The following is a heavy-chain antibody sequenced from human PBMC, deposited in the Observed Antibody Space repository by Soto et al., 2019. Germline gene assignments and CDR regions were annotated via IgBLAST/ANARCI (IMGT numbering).Heavy chain of an antibody. D-gene: IGHD2-15*01. CDR3: ARVQGVAATYYYGMDV. CDR2: IYHSGST. Sequence: SETLSLTCAVSGGSISSSNWWSWVRQPPGKGLEWIGEIYHSGSTNYNPSLKSRVTISVDTSKNQFSLKLSSVTAADTAVYYCARVQGVAATYYYGMDVWGQGTTVTVSS. V-gene: IGHV4-4*02. CDR1: GGSISSSNW. J-gene: IGHJ6*02.